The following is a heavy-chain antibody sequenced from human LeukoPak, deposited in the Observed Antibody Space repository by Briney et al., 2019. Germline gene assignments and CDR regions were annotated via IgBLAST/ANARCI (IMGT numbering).Heavy chain of an antibody. CDR1: GFTFKNYV. CDR2: IYYSGST. CDR3: AREWDSSGYDAFDI. V-gene: IGHV4-59*01. J-gene: IGHJ3*02. D-gene: IGHD3-22*01. Sequence: GSLRLSCAASGFTFKNYVIHWIRQPPGKGLEWIGYIYYSGSTNYNPSLKSRVTISVDTSKNQFSLKLSSVTAADTAVYYCAREWDSSGYDAFDIWGQGTMVTVSS.